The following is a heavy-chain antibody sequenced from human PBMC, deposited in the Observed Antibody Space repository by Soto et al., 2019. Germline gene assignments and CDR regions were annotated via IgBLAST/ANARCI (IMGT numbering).Heavy chain of an antibody. CDR2: ISGSGGST. D-gene: IGHD2-15*01. Sequence: PGGSLRLSCAASGFTFSSYAMSWVRQAPGKGLEWVSAISGSGGSTYYADSVKGRFTISRDNSKNTLYLQMNSLRAEDTAVYYCAKMSIPGYCSGGSCPLLYEISPFDYWGQGTLVTVSS. V-gene: IGHV3-23*01. CDR3: AKMSIPGYCSGGSCPLLYEISPFDY. J-gene: IGHJ4*02. CDR1: GFTFSSYA.